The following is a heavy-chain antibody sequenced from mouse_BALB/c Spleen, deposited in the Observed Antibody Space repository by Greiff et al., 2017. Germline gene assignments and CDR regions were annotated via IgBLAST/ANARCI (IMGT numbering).Heavy chain of an antibody. CDR3: ALDGWYFDV. D-gene: IGHD2-3*01. V-gene: IGHV1-7*01. CDR2: INPSTGYT. CDR1: GYTFTSYW. Sequence: VQLQQSGAELAKPGASVKMSCKASGYTFTSYWMHWVKQRPGQGLEWIGYINPSTGYTEYNQKFKDKATLTADKSSSTAYMQLSSLTSEDSAVYYCALDGWYFDVWGAGTTVTVSS. J-gene: IGHJ1*01.